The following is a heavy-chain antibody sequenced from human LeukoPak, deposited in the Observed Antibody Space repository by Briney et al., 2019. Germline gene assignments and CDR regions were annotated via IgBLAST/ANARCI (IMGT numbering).Heavy chain of an antibody. D-gene: IGHD3-10*01. Sequence: SETLSLTCTVSGGSISSYYWSWIRQPPGKGLEWIGYIYYSGSTKYNPSLKSRVTISVDTSKNQFSLKLSSVTAADTAVYYCARGYGSGSYYGDWGQGTLVTVSS. V-gene: IGHV4-59*08. CDR2: IYYSGST. CDR1: GGSISSYY. J-gene: IGHJ4*02. CDR3: ARGYGSGSYYGD.